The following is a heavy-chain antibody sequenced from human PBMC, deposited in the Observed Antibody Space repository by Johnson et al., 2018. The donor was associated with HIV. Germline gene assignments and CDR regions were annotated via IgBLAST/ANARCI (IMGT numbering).Heavy chain of an antibody. CDR1: RFTVSSNY. J-gene: IGHJ3*02. CDR2: IYSGGST. Sequence: VQLAESGGGLVQPGVSLRLSCAASRFTVSSNYMPWVRQAPGKGLEWVSVIYSGGSTYYADSVKGRFTISRDNSKNTLYLQMNSLRAEDTAVYYCARDGWGSRGWDDAFDIWGQGTMVTVSS. V-gene: IGHV3-66*02. D-gene: IGHD5-24*01. CDR3: ARDGWGSRGWDDAFDI.